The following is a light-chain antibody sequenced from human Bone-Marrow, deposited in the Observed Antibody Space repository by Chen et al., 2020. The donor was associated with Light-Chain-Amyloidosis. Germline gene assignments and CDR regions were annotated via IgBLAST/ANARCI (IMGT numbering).Light chain of an antibody. CDR3: QQYGTSPLT. CDR1: QTIRSNY. J-gene: IGKJ4*01. Sequence: EIVLTQSPGPLSLSPGEGANLPCRASQTIRSNYLTWYQQKFGQAPRLLIYVSSSRATGIPDRVTGSGSGTDFTLTINRLEPEDFAMYYCQQYGTSPLTFGGGTKVEIK. V-gene: IGKV3-20*01. CDR2: VSS.